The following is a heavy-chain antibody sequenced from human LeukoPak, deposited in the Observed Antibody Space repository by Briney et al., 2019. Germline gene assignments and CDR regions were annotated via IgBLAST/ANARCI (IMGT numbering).Heavy chain of an antibody. CDR2: ISSSSSYI. V-gene: IGHV3-21*01. CDR3: ARAKDRSGYHRN. D-gene: IGHD3-22*01. Sequence: GGSLRLSCAASGFTFSSYSMNWVRQAPGKGLEWVSSISSSSSYIYYADSVKGRFTISRDNAKNSLYLQMNSLRAEDTAVYYCARAKDRSGYHRNLGQGTLVTVSS. J-gene: IGHJ4*02. CDR1: GFTFSSYS.